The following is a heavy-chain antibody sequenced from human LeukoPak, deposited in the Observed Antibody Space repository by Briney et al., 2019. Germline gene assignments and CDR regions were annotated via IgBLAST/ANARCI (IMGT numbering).Heavy chain of an antibody. CDR3: ARGKLSINHYYFAMDV. V-gene: IGHV4-34*01. CDR2: INHSGNT. D-gene: IGHD6-6*01. J-gene: IGHJ6*02. Sequence: PSETLSLTCAVSGGSFRGSYCTWIRQPPGKGLEWIGEINHSGNTNYSPSLKSRVTISLDTSSNQLTLKLTSVTAADTAVYYCARGKLSINHYYFAMDVWGQGTTVTVSS. CDR1: GGSFRGSY.